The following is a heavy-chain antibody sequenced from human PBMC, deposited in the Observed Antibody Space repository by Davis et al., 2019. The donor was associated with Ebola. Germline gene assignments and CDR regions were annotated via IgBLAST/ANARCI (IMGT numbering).Heavy chain of an antibody. V-gene: IGHV3-53*01. Sequence: GGSLRLSCAVSDFSVSDNYMSWVRQAPGKGLEWVSTVWLAGTTYYADSVKGRFTMSRDNSDNTIYLQMSGLRAEDTAVYYCAGGLTGGHFDYWGQGTLVTVSS. J-gene: IGHJ4*02. CDR1: DFSVSDNY. CDR3: AGGLTGGHFDY. D-gene: IGHD2-15*01. CDR2: VWLAGTT.